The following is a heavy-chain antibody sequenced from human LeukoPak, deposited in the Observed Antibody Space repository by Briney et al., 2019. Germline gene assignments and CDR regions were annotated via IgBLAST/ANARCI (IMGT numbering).Heavy chain of an antibody. Sequence: PGGSLRLSCAASGFTFSSNWMSWVRQAPGKGLEWVSNIKDDGGEKNYVDSVKGRFIISRDNVKNSLYLQMNSLRDEDTAVYYCARDFGYCRGGSCYTRMDVWGKGTTVTVSS. J-gene: IGHJ6*03. CDR2: IKDDGGEK. V-gene: IGHV3-7*01. D-gene: IGHD2-15*01. CDR1: GFTFSSNW. CDR3: ARDFGYCRGGSCYTRMDV.